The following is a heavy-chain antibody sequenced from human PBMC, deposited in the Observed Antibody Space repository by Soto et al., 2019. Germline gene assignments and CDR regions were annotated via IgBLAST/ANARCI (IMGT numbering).Heavy chain of an antibody. D-gene: IGHD4-17*01. CDR1: GFTFSSYW. CDR2: IKQDESEK. Sequence: GGSLRLSCAASGFTFSSYWMSWVRQAPGKGLEWVANIKQDESEKYYVDSVKGRFTISRDNAKNSRYLQMNSLRAEDTAVYYCARDQNDYGDYDAFDIWGQGTMVTVSS. J-gene: IGHJ3*02. CDR3: ARDQNDYGDYDAFDI. V-gene: IGHV3-7*01.